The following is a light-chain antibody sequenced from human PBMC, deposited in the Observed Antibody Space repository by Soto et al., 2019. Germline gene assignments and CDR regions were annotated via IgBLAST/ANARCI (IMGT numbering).Light chain of an antibody. J-gene: IGKJ2*01. CDR1: QSVSINY. CDR3: QQCGSSPWT. CDR2: GAS. V-gene: IGKV3-20*01. Sequence: EIVLTQSPGTLSLSPGERATLSCKANQSVSINYIAWYQHKPGQAPRLLIYGASSRAAGIPNRFSGSGSGTDFTLTISRLEPEDFAVYYCQQCGSSPWTFGQGTKLEIK.